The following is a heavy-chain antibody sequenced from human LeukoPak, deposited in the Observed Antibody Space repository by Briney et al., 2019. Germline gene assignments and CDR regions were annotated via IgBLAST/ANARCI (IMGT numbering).Heavy chain of an antibody. CDR3: ARRDIAYVWLDY. D-gene: IGHD2-15*01. V-gene: IGHV3-74*01. Sequence: GGSLRLSCAASGFTFSSYWMHWVRQAPGKGLVWVSRINTDGSSTSYADSVKGRFTISRDNAKNTLYQQMNSLRAEDTAVYYCARRDIAYVWLDYWSQGTLVTVSS. CDR2: INTDGSST. J-gene: IGHJ4*02. CDR1: GFTFSSYW.